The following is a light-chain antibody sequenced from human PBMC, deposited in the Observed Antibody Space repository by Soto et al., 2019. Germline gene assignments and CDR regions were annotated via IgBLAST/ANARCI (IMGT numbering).Light chain of an antibody. Sequence: DIQMTQSPSSVSASVVDGVTSTFRASQRISSWLAWYQQKPGKAPKLLIYDASSLESGVPSRFSGSGSGTEFTLTISSLQPDDFATYYCQQYNSYPLTFGGGTKVDIK. CDR1: QRISSW. CDR3: QQYNSYPLT. V-gene: IGKV1-5*01. CDR2: DAS. J-gene: IGKJ4*01.